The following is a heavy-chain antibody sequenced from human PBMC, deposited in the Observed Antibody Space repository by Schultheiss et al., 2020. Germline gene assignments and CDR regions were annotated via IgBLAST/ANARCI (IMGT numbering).Heavy chain of an antibody. CDR1: GFSFSSYG. D-gene: IGHD3-10*01. V-gene: IGHV3-66*02. CDR3: ATTYGSGSYDYYYGMDV. Sequence: GGSLRLSCAASGFSFSSYGMSWVRQPPGKGLEWVAVIYSGGSTYYADSVKGRFTISRDNSKNTLYLQMNSLRAEDTAVYYCATTYGSGSYDYYYGMDVWGQGTTVTVSS. CDR2: IYSGGST. J-gene: IGHJ6*02.